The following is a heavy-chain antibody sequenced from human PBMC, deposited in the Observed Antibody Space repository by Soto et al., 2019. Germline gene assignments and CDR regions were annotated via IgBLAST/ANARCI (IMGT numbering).Heavy chain of an antibody. CDR1: EFSFDDYA. CDR2: ITYTGIST. Sequence: GGSLRLSCAASEFSFDDYAMSWVRQAPGKGLEWVSSITYTGISTHYADYVKGRFTVSRDNSKNTLYLQMNSLRAEDTAVYNCAKEPVGPDWYFDLWGRGTLVTVSS. J-gene: IGHJ2*01. V-gene: IGHV3-23*01. CDR3: AKEPVGPDWYFDL.